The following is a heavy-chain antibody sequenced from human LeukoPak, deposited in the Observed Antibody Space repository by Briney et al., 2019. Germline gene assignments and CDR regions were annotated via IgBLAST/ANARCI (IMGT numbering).Heavy chain of an antibody. D-gene: IGHD3-22*01. CDR2: IHSSGGT. Sequence: GGSLRLSCAASGFTGSNNYMSWVRQAPGKGLEWVSAIHSSGGTYYADSVKGRFTISRDNSKNTPYPQMNSLRAEDTAVYYCAKSSGSSGYYSHMDYWGQGALVTVSS. CDR1: GFTGSNNY. CDR3: AKSSGSSGYYSHMDY. V-gene: IGHV3-53*01. J-gene: IGHJ4*02.